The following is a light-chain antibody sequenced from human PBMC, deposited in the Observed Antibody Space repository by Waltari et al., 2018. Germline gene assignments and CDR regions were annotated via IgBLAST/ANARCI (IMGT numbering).Light chain of an antibody. CDR1: SSNIGNNY. CDR2: ENK. V-gene: IGLV1-51*02. J-gene: IGLJ3*02. Sequence: QSVLTHPPSVSAAPGQKVTISCSGSSSNIGNNYISWYHHHPGPAPKILIYENKKRPSGFPDQFSGSKSGTSATLGITGLQTGDEADYYCGTWDSSRKWVFGGGTKLTVL. CDR3: GTWDSSRKWV.